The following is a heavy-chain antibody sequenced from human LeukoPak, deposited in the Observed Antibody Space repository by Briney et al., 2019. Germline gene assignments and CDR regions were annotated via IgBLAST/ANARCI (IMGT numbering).Heavy chain of an antibody. CDR2: ISSSSSTI. Sequence: GGSLRRSCAASGFTFSSYSMNWVRQAPGKGLEWVSYISSSSSTIYYADSVKGRFTISRDNAKNSLYLQMNSLRAEDTAVYYCARDDDYDSSGYYPALDYWGQGTLVTVSS. D-gene: IGHD3-22*01. CDR1: GFTFSSYS. CDR3: ARDDDYDSSGYYPALDY. J-gene: IGHJ4*02. V-gene: IGHV3-48*01.